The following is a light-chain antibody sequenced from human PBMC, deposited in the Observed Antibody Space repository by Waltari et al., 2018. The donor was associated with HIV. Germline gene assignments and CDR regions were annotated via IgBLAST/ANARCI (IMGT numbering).Light chain of an antibody. V-gene: IGLV1-47*01. Sequence: QSVLTQPPSASGTPGQRVTISCSGSSSNIGGHYVYWYQQLPGTAPKLLIYRNNRRPSGVPERFSGSKSGTAASMAISGLRSEDEADYYCASWDDSLSGYVVFGGGTKLTVL. CDR1: SSNIGGHY. J-gene: IGLJ2*01. CDR3: ASWDDSLSGYVV. CDR2: RNN.